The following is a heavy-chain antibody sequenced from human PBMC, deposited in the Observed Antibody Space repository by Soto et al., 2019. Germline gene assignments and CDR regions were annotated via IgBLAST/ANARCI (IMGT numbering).Heavy chain of an antibody. CDR1: GYTFTSYA. D-gene: IGHD3-16*01. CDR3: ASGRSWRSWGLGYFDL. J-gene: IGHJ2*01. CDR2: INAGNGNT. V-gene: IGHV1-3*05. Sequence: QVQLVQSGAEEKKPGASVKVSCKASGYTFTSYAMHWVRQAPGQRLEWMGWINAGNGNTKYSQKFQGRVTITRDTSARTADTELSSLRSDDTAVYYCASGRSWRSWGLGYFDLWGRGPLVTVSS.